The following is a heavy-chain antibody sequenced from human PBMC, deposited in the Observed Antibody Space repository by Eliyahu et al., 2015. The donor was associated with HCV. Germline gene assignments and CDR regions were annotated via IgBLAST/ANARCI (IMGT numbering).Heavy chain of an antibody. D-gene: IGHD3-3*01. Sequence: QVPLQQWGAGLLKPSETXSXXCGVXGGSFTGYFWTWIRQSPGKXLECIAEINHXRNSNSXPSLRSRVTISVDTSKNQFYLNLRSVTAADTAVYYCARGRFWSGEYYDSWGQGTPVIVSS. V-gene: IGHV4-34*01. CDR1: GGSFTGYF. J-gene: IGHJ4*02. CDR2: INHXRNS. CDR3: ARGRFWSGEYYDS.